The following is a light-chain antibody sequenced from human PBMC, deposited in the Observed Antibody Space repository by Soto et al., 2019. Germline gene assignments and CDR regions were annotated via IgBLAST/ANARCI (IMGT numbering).Light chain of an antibody. CDR3: QPYNNWPPWT. CDR2: GAS. V-gene: IGKV3-15*01. Sequence: EIVMTQSPATLSVSPGERATLSCRASQSVSSNLAWYQQKPGQAPRLLIYGASTRATGIPARFSGSGFGTEFQLTHSSLQSEDFAGYYCQPYNNWPPWTFGQGTKGEIK. J-gene: IGKJ1*01. CDR1: QSVSSN.